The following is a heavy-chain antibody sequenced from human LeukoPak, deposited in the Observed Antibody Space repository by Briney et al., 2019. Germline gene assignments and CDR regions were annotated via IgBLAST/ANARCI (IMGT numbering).Heavy chain of an antibody. V-gene: IGHV4-30-4*08. CDR3: ASGGPMVRGVIASPGAVDAFDI. CDR1: GGSISSGDYY. D-gene: IGHD3-10*01. J-gene: IGHJ3*02. Sequence: PSQTLSLTCTVSGGSISSGDYYWSWIRQPPGTGLEWIGYIYYSGSTYYNPSLKSRVTISVDTSKNQFSLKLSSVTAADTAVYYCASGGPMVRGVIASPGAVDAFDIWGQGTMVTVSS. CDR2: IYYSGST.